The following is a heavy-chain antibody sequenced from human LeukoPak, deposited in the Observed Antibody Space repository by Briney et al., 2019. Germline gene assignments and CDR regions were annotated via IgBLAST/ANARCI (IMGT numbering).Heavy chain of an antibody. CDR1: GGSISSYY. D-gene: IGHD2-15*01. Sequence: SETLSLTCTVSGGSISSYYWSWIRQPAGKGLEWIGRIYTSGSTNYNPSLKSRVTISVDTSKNQFSLKLSSVTAADTAVYYCARDQIGYCSGGSCYGPFDIWGQGTMVTVSS. CDR3: ARDQIGYCSGGSCYGPFDI. V-gene: IGHV4-4*07. J-gene: IGHJ3*02. CDR2: IYTSGST.